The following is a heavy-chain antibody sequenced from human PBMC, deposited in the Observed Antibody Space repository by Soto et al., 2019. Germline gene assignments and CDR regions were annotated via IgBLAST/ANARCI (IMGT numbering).Heavy chain of an antibody. J-gene: IGHJ4*02. CDR3: VRGKGNFDF. Sequence: PSETLSLTCIVSNYSISSGYHWGWIRQPPGKGLEGIGTIYQSGNTYQNPSLKSRVILSIDTSKNQFSLNLRNVTAADTAVYYCVRGKGNFDFWGKGILVTVSS. CDR2: IYQSGNT. V-gene: IGHV4-38-2*02. CDR1: NYSISSGYH.